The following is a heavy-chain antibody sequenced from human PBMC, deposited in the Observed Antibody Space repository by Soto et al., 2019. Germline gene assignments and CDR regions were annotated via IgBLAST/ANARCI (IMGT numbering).Heavy chain of an antibody. D-gene: IGHD4-17*01. CDR2: IYWNDDK. CDR1: GFSLSTSGVG. J-gene: IGHJ6*02. CDR3: AHRPPYGGKNYYYGMDV. V-gene: IGHV2-5*01. Sequence: SGPTLVNPTQTLTLTCTFSGFSLSTSGVGVGWIRQPPGKALEWLALIYWNDDKRYSPSLKSRLTITKDTSKNQVVLTMTNMDPVDTATYYCAHRPPYGGKNYYYGMDVWGQGTTVTVSS.